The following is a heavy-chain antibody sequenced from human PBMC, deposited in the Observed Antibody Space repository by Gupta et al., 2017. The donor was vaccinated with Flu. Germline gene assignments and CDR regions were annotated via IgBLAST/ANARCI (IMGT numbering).Heavy chain of an antibody. D-gene: IGHD3-22*01. CDR3: AREDYYDSSGYYLSPGFDY. Sequence: KGLGWVAVIWFDGSNKYYADSVKGRFTISRDICKNTLYLQMNSLRAEDTAVYYCAREDYYDSSGYYLSPGFDYWGQGTLVTVSS. J-gene: IGHJ4*02. V-gene: IGHV3-33*01. CDR2: IWFDGSNK.